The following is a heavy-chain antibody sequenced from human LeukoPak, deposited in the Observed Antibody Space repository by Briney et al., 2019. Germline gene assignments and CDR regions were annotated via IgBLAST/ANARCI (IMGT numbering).Heavy chain of an antibody. CDR3: ARDHISYAQNLLLDF. CDR2: ISGSTTYI. D-gene: IGHD2-2*01. Sequence: KPEGSLRLSCAASGFTFSSYSMNWVRLAPGKGLEWVSSISGSTTYIYYADSVKGRFTISRDNAKNSLYLQMNSLRDEDTAVYYCARDHISYAQNLLLDFWGQGTLVTVSS. V-gene: IGHV3-21*01. J-gene: IGHJ4*02. CDR1: GFTFSSYS.